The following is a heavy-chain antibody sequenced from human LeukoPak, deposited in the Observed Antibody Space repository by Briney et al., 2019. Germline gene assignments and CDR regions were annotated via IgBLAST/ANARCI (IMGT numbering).Heavy chain of an antibody. D-gene: IGHD7-27*01. J-gene: IGHJ4*02. V-gene: IGHV4-39*01. Sequence: SETLSLTCTVSGGSISSSSYYWGWIRQPPGKGLEWIGSIYYSGSTYYNPSLKSRVTISVDTSKNQFSLKLSSVIAADTAVYYCARSGDGSYFDYWGQGTLVTVSS. CDR3: ARSGDGSYFDY. CDR2: IYYSGST. CDR1: GGSISSSSYY.